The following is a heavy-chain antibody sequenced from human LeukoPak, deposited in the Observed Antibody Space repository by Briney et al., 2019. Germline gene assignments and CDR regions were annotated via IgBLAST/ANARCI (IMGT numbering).Heavy chain of an antibody. Sequence: GGSLRLSCAASGFTFSSYGMHWVRQAPGKGLEWVAVIWYDGSNKYYAGSVKGRFTISRDNSKNTLYLQMNSLRAEDTAVYYCARGYGYDVEYYFDYWGQGTLVTVSS. CDR1: GFTFSSYG. J-gene: IGHJ4*02. D-gene: IGHD5-18*01. V-gene: IGHV3-33*01. CDR2: IWYDGSNK. CDR3: ARGYGYDVEYYFDY.